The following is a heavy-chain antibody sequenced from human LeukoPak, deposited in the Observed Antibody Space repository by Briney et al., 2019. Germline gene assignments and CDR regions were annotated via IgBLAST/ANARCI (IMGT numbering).Heavy chain of an antibody. J-gene: IGHJ5*02. CDR1: GYTFTSYY. Sequence: VASVKVSCKASGYTFTSYYMHWVRQAPGQGLEWMGIINPSGGSTSYAQKFQGRVTMTRDTSISTAYMELSRLRSDDTAVYYCARDSLLNTMIVVSKGGRFDPWGQGTLVTVSS. V-gene: IGHV1-46*01. CDR3: ARDSLLNTMIVVSKGGRFDP. CDR2: INPSGGST. D-gene: IGHD3-22*01.